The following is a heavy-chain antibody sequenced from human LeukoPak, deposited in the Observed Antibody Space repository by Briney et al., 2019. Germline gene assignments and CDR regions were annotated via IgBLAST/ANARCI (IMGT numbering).Heavy chain of an antibody. CDR3: ARAGITIFGVVSDFDY. V-gene: IGHV3-49*03. J-gene: IGHJ4*02. Sequence: GGSLRLSCSASGFNFNDYAMSWFRPAPGKGLEGVGFIRSRTYAGTAEYAASVKGRFTISRDDSKRIAYVHMNSLKTEDTAVYYCARAGITIFGVVSDFDYWGQGTLVTVSS. CDR2: IRSRTYAGTA. CDR1: GFNFNDYA. D-gene: IGHD3-3*01.